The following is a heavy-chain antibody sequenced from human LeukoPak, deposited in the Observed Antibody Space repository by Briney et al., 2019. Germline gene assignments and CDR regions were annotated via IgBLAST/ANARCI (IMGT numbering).Heavy chain of an antibody. D-gene: IGHD6-19*01. CDR3: AKGYRSGWYYFDY. J-gene: IGHJ4*02. CDR2: IYYSGST. Sequence: SETLSLTCTVSGGSISRYYWSWIRQPPGKGLEWMGYIYYSGSTNYNPSLKSRVTISVDTSKNQFSLKLSSVTAADTAVYYCAKGYRSGWYYFDYWGQGTLVTVSS. CDR1: GGSISRYY. V-gene: IGHV4-59*01.